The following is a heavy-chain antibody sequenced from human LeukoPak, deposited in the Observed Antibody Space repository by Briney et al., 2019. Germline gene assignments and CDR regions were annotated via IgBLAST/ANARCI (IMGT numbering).Heavy chain of an antibody. J-gene: IGHJ4*02. V-gene: IGHV1-69*13. CDR2: IIPIFGTA. Sequence: SVKVSCKASGGTCSSYAISWVRQAPGHGLEWMGGIIPIFGTANYAQKFQGRVTITADESTSTAYMELSSLRSEDTAVYYCARDRTPQYYYDSSGFDYWGQGTLVTVSS. CDR1: GGTCSSYA. CDR3: ARDRTPQYYYDSSGFDY. D-gene: IGHD3-22*01.